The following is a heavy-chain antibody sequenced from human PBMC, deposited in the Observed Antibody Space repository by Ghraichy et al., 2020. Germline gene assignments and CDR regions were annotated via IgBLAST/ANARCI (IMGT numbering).Heavy chain of an antibody. CDR3: AKDTTSGTWRSPTGGFDC. J-gene: IGHJ4*02. CDR1: GFTFDDYA. Sequence: GGSLRLSCAASGFTFDDYAMHWVRQAPGKGLEWVSGISWNSGTIDYADSVKGRFTISRDNAKNSLYLQVNSLRAEDTALYYCAKDTTSGTWRSPTGGFDCWGQGTLVTVSS. V-gene: IGHV3-9*01. D-gene: IGHD6-13*01. CDR2: ISWNSGTI.